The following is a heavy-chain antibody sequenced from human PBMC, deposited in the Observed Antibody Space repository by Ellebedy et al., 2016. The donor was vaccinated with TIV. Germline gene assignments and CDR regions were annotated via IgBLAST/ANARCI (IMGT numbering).Heavy chain of an antibody. V-gene: IGHV1-18*04. CDR3: ARDPYDTLYYYDTTLDY. Sequence: ASVKVSCXASGYTFTSYGISWVRQAPGQGLEWMGWISAYNGNTNYAQKLQGRVTMTTDTSTSTAYMELRSLRSDDTAVYYCARDPYDTLYYYDTTLDYWGQGTLVTVSS. J-gene: IGHJ4*02. CDR2: ISAYNGNT. D-gene: IGHD3-22*01. CDR1: GYTFTSYG.